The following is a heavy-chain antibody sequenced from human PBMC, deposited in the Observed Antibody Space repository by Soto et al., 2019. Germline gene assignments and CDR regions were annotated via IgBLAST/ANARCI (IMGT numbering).Heavy chain of an antibody. D-gene: IGHD3-9*01. V-gene: IGHV4-34*01. CDR3: ARGTSNDILTGHPRNWFDP. CDR2: INHSGST. Sequence: PSETLSLTCAVYGGSFSGYYWSWIRQPPGKGLEWIGEINHSGSTNYNPSLKSRVTISVDTSKNQFSLKLSSVTAADTAVYYCARGTSNDILTGHPRNWFDPWGQGTLVTVSS. J-gene: IGHJ5*02. CDR1: GGSFSGYY.